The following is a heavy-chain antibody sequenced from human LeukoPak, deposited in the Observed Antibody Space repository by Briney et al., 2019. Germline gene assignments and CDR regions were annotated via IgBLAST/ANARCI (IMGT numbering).Heavy chain of an antibody. CDR3: ARGAVPNYDILTGYYTGNYYYYGMDV. J-gene: IGHJ6*02. Sequence: SEPLSLTCTVSGGSISSYYWSWIRQSPGKALAGIRYIYYCGGTNYNPSLKIRVIISVDTSKNQFSLKLSSVTAADTAVYYCARGAVPNYDILTGYYTGNYYYYGMDVWGQGTTVTVSS. CDR2: IYYCGGT. D-gene: IGHD3-9*01. CDR1: GGSISSYY. V-gene: IGHV4-59*01.